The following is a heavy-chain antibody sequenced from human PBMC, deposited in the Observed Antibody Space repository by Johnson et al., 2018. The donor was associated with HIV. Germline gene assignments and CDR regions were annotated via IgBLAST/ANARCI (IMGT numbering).Heavy chain of an antibody. V-gene: IGHV3-30*04. CDR1: GFAFSSYA. CDR2: ISYDGSNK. J-gene: IGHJ3*02. Sequence: QVQLVESGGGVVQHGRSLRLSCAASGFAFSSYAMHWVRQAPGKGLEWVAVISYDGSNKYYVDSVKGRFTISRDNSKNTLYLQMNSLRTEDTAVYYCARASTTVTTGDDAFDIWGQGTMVTVSS. CDR3: ARASTTVTTGDDAFDI. D-gene: IGHD4-17*01.